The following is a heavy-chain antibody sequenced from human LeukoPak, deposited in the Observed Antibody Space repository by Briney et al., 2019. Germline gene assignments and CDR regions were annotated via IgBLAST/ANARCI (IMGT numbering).Heavy chain of an antibody. CDR2: IYYSGST. Sequence: PSQTLSLTCTVSGGSISSGGYYWSWIRQHPGKGLEWIGYIYYSGSTYYNPSLKSRVTISVDTSKNQFSLKLSSVTAADTAVYYCARDGLVTPREGLDYWGQGTLVTVSS. CDR1: GGSISSGGYY. J-gene: IGHJ4*02. CDR3: ARDGLVTPREGLDY. V-gene: IGHV4-31*03. D-gene: IGHD4-23*01.